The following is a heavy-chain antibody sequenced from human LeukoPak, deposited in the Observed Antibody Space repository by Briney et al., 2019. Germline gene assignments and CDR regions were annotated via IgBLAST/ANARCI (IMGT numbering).Heavy chain of an antibody. CDR2: IYSGGST. D-gene: IGHD3-22*01. CDR3: ARDLGQYYDTSDNWFDP. V-gene: IGHV3-53*01. J-gene: IGHJ5*02. Sequence: KAGGSLRLSCAASGFTVSSNYMSWVRQAPGKGLEWVSVIYSGGSTYYADSVKGRFTISRDNAKNTLNLQMNSLRAEDTAVYYCARDLGQYYDTSDNWFDPWGQGTLVTVSS. CDR1: GFTVSSNY.